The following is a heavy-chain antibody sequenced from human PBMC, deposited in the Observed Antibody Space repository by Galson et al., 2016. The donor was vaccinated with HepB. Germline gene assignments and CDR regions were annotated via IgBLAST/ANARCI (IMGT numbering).Heavy chain of an antibody. CDR2: IDPSDSYT. D-gene: IGHD3-22*01. CDR1: GYSFTSYW. Sequence: QSGAEVKKPGESLRISCKGSGYSFTSYWISWVRQMPGKGLEWMGRIDPSDSYTNYSPSFHGHVTISADKSISTAHLQWSSLKASDTAMYYCARRYGNYYDPSPVYWFDPWGQGTLVTVSS. V-gene: IGHV5-10-1*01. CDR3: ARRYGNYYDPSPVYWFDP. J-gene: IGHJ5*02.